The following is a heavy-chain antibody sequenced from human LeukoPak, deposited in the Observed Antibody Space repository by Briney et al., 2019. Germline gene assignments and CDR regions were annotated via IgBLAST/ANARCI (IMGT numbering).Heavy chain of an antibody. V-gene: IGHV4-39*07. J-gene: IGHJ4*02. Sequence: GSLRLSCAASGFTFSSYAMSWVRQPPGKGLEWIGSIYYSGSTYYNPSLKSRVTISVDTSKNQFSLKLSSVTAADTAVYYCARERARVTDYWGQGTLVTVSS. D-gene: IGHD5/OR15-5a*01. CDR1: GFTFSSYA. CDR2: IYYSGST. CDR3: ARERARVTDY.